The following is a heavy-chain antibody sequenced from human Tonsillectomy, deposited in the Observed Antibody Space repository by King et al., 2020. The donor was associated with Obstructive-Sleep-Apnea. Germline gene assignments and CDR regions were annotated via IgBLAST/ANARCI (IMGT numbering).Heavy chain of an antibody. CDR2: ISYDGSNK. V-gene: IGHV3-30*04. D-gene: IGHD2-2*02. J-gene: IGHJ3*02. CDR3: AREGGYCSSTSCYSHAFDI. Sequence: VQLVESGGGVVQPGRSLRLSCAASEFTFSSYAMHWVRQAPGKGLELVAIISYDGSNKYYADSVKGRFTLSRDNSKNTLYLQMNSLRVEDTAVYYCAREGGYCSSTSCYSHAFDIWGQGTVVTVSS. CDR1: EFTFSSYA.